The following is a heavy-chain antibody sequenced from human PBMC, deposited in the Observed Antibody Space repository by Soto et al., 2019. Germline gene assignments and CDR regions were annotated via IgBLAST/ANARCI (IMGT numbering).Heavy chain of an antibody. D-gene: IGHD6-6*01. Sequence: GGSLRLSCAASGFTFSSYAMSWVRQAPGKGLEWVSAISGSGGSTYYADSVKGRFTISRDNSKNTLYLQMNSLRAEDTAVYYCARGGRAARPINWFDPWGLGTLVTVSS. CDR1: GFTFSSYA. V-gene: IGHV3-23*01. CDR3: ARGGRAARPINWFDP. J-gene: IGHJ5*02. CDR2: ISGSGGST.